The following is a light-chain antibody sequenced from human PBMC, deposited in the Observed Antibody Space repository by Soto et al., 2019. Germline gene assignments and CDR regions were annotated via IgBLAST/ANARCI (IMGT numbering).Light chain of an antibody. CDR2: GAS. CDR1: QSVSSIY. CDR3: QQYGDLLT. J-gene: IGKJ4*01. Sequence: EIVLTQSPGTLSLSPGERATLSCRASQSVSSIYLAWYQQKPGQAPRLLIYGASSRATGIPDRFSGSGSGTDFTLTITRLEPEDFAVYYCQQYGDLLTFGGGTKVEIK. V-gene: IGKV3-20*01.